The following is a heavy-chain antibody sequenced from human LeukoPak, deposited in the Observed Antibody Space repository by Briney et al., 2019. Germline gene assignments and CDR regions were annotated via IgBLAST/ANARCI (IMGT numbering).Heavy chain of an antibody. CDR3: ARAPRGYYYDSSGYPI. J-gene: IGHJ3*02. Sequence: SETLSLTCTVSGGSMSSGGYYWSWIRQHPGKGLEWIGYIYYSGSTYYNPSLKSRVTISVDTSKNQFSLKLSSVTAADTAVYYCARAPRGYYYDSSGYPIWGQGTMVTVSS. CDR2: IYYSGST. V-gene: IGHV4-31*03. D-gene: IGHD3-22*01. CDR1: GGSMSSGGYY.